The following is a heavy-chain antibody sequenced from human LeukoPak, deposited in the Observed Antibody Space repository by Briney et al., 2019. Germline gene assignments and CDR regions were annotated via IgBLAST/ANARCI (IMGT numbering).Heavy chain of an antibody. CDR2: MWYDGSNE. J-gene: IGHJ4*02. Sequence: GRSLRLSCAVSGFTFRNYGMHWVRQAPGKGLEWVALMWYDGSNECYADSVKGRFTISRDNSKSTPYLQMNSLIAEDTAVYYCARDRGSTSGRGMDYWGQGTLVTVSS. D-gene: IGHD1-26*01. V-gene: IGHV3-33*01. CDR3: ARDRGSTSGRGMDY. CDR1: GFTFRNYG.